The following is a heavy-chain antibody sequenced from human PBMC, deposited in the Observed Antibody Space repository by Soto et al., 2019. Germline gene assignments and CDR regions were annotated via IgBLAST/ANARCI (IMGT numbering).Heavy chain of an antibody. V-gene: IGHV4-59*01. CDR3: ATSIAAPDYFDY. J-gene: IGHJ4*02. D-gene: IGHD6-6*01. CDR1: GGSISSYY. CDR2: IYYSGST. Sequence: QVQLQESGPGLVKPSETLSLTCTVSGGSISSYYWSWIRQPPGKGLEWIGYIYYSGSTNYNPSLKSRVTISVDTSKNQFSLKLSSVTAADTAVYYCATSIAAPDYFDYWGQGTLVTVSS.